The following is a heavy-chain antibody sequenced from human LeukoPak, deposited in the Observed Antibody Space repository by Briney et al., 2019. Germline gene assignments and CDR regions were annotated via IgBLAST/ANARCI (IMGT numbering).Heavy chain of an antibody. V-gene: IGHV4-39*07. CDR1: GGSISSSTYY. CDR2: IYYSGST. J-gene: IGHJ3*02. D-gene: IGHD2-15*01. CDR3: ARGDLGYCSGGSCDTPENAFDI. Sequence: SETLSLTCTVSGGSISSSTYYWGWIRQPPGKGLEWIGSIYYSGSTYYNPSLKSRVTILVDTSKNQFSLKLSSVTAADTAVYYCARGDLGYCSGGSCDTPENAFDIWGQGTMVTVSS.